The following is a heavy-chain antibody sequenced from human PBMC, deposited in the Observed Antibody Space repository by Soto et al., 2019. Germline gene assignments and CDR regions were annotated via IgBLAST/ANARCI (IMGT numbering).Heavy chain of an antibody. Sequence: PGGALRLSCASSGFTLSSKYMSLGRPAPGKGLEWVSVIYSGGSTYYADSVKGRFTISRDNSKNTLYLQMNSLRAEDTAVYYCARERGHYGSGSYSLTYYFDYWGQGTLVTVSS. V-gene: IGHV3-53*01. CDR1: GFTLSSKY. CDR2: IYSGGST. CDR3: ARERGHYGSGSYSLTYYFDY. J-gene: IGHJ4*02. D-gene: IGHD3-10*01.